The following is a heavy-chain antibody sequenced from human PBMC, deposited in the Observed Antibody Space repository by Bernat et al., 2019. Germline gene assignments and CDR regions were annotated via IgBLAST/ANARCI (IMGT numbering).Heavy chain of an antibody. D-gene: IGHD3-3*01. CDR2: IYYSGST. CDR1: GGSISSYY. V-gene: IGHV4-59*08. CDR3: VRGNYDFWSGYYTYYFDY. J-gene: IGHJ4*02. Sequence: VQLQESGPGLVKPSETLSLTCTVSGGSISSYYWSWIRQPPGKGLEWIGYIYYSGSTNYNPSLKSRVTISVDTSKNQFSLKLSSVTAADTAVYYCVRGNYDFWSGYYTYYFDYWGQGTLVTVSS.